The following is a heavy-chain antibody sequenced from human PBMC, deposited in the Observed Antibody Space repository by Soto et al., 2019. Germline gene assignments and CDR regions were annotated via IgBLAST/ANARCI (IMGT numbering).Heavy chain of an antibody. CDR3: ARVHSWSWYVPPDY. V-gene: IGHV3-30*04. D-gene: IGHD6-13*01. Sequence: LRLSCSASGFTFSNYGMHWVRQAPGKGLDWVAVISYDGSNKYYADSVRGRFTISRDNSKNTLDLQVNSLRAEDTAVYYCARVHSWSWYVPPDYLGQETMLNVSP. CDR2: ISYDGSNK. J-gene: IGHJ4*02. CDR1: GFTFSNYG.